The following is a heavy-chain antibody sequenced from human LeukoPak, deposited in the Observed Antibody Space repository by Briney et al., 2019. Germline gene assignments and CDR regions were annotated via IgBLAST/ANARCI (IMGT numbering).Heavy chain of an antibody. CDR3: ARSGSGSYYIFGRRKNYFDY. CDR2: ISSSGSTI. CDR1: GFTFSSYE. V-gene: IGHV3-48*03. Sequence: GGSLRLSCAASGFTFSSYEMNWVRQAPGKGLEWVSYISSSGSTIYYADSVKGRFTISRDNAKNSLYLQMNSLRAEDTAVHYCARSGSGSYYIFGRRKNYFDYWGQGTLVTVSS. D-gene: IGHD3-10*01. J-gene: IGHJ4*02.